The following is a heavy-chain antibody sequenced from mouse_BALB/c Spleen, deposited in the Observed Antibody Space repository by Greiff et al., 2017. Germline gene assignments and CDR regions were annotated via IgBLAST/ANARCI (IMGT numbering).Heavy chain of an antibody. J-gene: IGHJ1*01. CDR2: IWAGGST. V-gene: IGHV2-9*02. Sequence: VQVVESGPGLVAPSQSLSITCTVSGFSLTSYGVHWVRQPPGKGLEWLGVIWAGGSTNYNSALMSRLSISKDNSKSQVFLKMNSLQTDDTAMYYCARDERPYYYGSRWYFDVWGAGTTVTVSS. CDR3: ARDERPYYYGSRWYFDV. CDR1: GFSLTSYG. D-gene: IGHD1-1*01.